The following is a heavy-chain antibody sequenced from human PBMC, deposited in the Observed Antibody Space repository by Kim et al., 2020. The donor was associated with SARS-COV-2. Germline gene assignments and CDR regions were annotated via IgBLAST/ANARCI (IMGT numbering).Heavy chain of an antibody. Sequence: ASVKVSCKASGYTFTSYAMHWVRQAPGQRLEWMGWINAGNGNTKYSQKFQGRVTITRDTSASTAYMELSSLRSEDTAVYYCARVPEPFRLWFGESPYFDYWGQGTLVTVSS. D-gene: IGHD3-10*01. CDR2: INAGNGNT. CDR1: GYTFTSYA. J-gene: IGHJ4*02. V-gene: IGHV1-3*01. CDR3: ARVPEPFRLWFGESPYFDY.